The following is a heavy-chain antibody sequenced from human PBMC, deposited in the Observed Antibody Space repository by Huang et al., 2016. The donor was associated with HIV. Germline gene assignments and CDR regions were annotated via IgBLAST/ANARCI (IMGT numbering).Heavy chain of an antibody. Sequence: QVQLVQSGPEVKKPGASVKVSCQTSGYIFSNYDINWVRQAPGQGLQWMGWLNPNGGKTANGQNFQGRVTLTRSTSTGAAYMVLNSLTSQDTAVYYCARLTSGWYQDYWGQGTLVTISS. CDR1: GYIFSNYD. CDR2: LNPNGGKT. CDR3: ARLTSGWYQDY. D-gene: IGHD6-19*01. V-gene: IGHV1-8*01. J-gene: IGHJ4*02.